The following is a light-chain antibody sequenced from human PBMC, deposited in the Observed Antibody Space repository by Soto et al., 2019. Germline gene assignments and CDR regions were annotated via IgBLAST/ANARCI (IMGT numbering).Light chain of an antibody. J-gene: IGKJ1*01. CDR2: SVS. Sequence: ELLLPQSLGTLSLSPGERATLSCMASQSVTSRYLACYQQKPGQAPRLPLHSVSTVATVIPGRFSGIGFGTDFTLASIRLEPEDFAVYFCQVYGSSPKTFGQGTNVDIK. V-gene: IGKV3-20*01. CDR1: QSVTSRY. CDR3: QVYGSSPKT.